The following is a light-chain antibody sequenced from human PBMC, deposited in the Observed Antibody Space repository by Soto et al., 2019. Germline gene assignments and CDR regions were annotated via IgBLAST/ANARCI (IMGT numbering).Light chain of an antibody. V-gene: IGLV1-44*01. CDR2: SNN. J-gene: IGLJ1*01. Sequence: QSVLTQPPSASGTPGQRVTISCSGSSSNIGSNTVNWYQQFPGTAPKLLIYSNNQRPSGVPDRFSGSKSGTSASLAISGLQSEDEADYYCAAWYDSLNGYVFGTGTKVTVL. CDR3: AAWYDSLNGYV. CDR1: SSNIGSNT.